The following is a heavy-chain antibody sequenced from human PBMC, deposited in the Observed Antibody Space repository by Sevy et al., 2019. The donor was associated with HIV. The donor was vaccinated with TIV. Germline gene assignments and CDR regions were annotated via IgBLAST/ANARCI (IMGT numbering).Heavy chain of an antibody. J-gene: IGHJ5*02. D-gene: IGHD6-6*01. CDR3: AREGSSSSKFTWFDP. CDR2: INPSGGST. V-gene: IGHV1-46*03. CDR1: GYTFTSYY. Sequence: ASVKVSCKASGYTFTSYYMHWVRQAPGQGLEWMGIINPSGGSTSYAQKFQGRVTMTRDTSSSTVYMELSSLRSEDTAVYYCAREGSSSSKFTWFDPWGQGTLVTVSS.